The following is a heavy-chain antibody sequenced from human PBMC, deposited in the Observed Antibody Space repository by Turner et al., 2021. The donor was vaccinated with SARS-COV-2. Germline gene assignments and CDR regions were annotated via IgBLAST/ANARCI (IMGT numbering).Heavy chain of an antibody. J-gene: IGHJ4*02. Sequence: QVQLVQSGAEVKKPGASVKVSCKVSGYTLLELSMHWVRQAPGKGLEWMGGFDPEDGETNYAQKFQGRVTMTEDTSTDTAYMELSSLRSEDTAVYYCATDYAIVEATLLDYWGQGTLVTVSS. CDR2: FDPEDGET. CDR1: GYTLLELS. D-gene: IGHD1-26*01. CDR3: ATDYAIVEATLLDY. V-gene: IGHV1-24*01.